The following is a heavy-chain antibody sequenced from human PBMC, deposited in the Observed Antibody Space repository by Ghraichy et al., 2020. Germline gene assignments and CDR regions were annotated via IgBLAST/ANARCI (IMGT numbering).Heavy chain of an antibody. V-gene: IGHV3-15*01. J-gene: IGHJ6*02. CDR2: VKSKTDDETK. CDR1: GFTFSNAW. D-gene: IGHD3-10*01. Sequence: GSLNISCTASGFTFSNAWMTWVRQAPGKGLEWVGRVKSKTDDETKDYAAPVKGRFTISRDDSKNTLYLQMNSLKTEDSAVYYCSTHYYGSGSYYYYYGMDVWGQGTTVTVSS. CDR3: STHYYGSGSYYYYYGMDV.